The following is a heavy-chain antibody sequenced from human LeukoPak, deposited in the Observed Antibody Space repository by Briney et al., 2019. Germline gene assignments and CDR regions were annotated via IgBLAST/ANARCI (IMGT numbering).Heavy chain of an antibody. D-gene: IGHD5-12*01. J-gene: IGHJ4*02. CDR3: AKSVRGYTYYFDC. CDR1: VFTFNNYA. Sequence: GGSLRLSCAASVFTFNNYAMSWVRQAPGKGLEWVSTISGSGSNTYYADSVKGRFTISRDNSKNTLYLQMNSLRAEDTAVYYCAKSVRGYTYYFDCWGQGTLVTVSS. V-gene: IGHV3-23*01. CDR2: ISGSGSNT.